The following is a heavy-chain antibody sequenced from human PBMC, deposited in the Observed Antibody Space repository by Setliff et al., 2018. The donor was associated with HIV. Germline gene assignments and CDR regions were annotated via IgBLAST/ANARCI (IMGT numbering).Heavy chain of an antibody. CDR1: GYTFSRYA. D-gene: IGHD3-22*01. CDR3: AKVDTAMVVHYYDSSGYLSPFDS. V-gene: IGHV1-3*01. Sequence: ASVKVSCKASGYTFSRYAMHWVRQAPGQRLEWMGWINAGNGNTKYSQKFQGRVSIARDTSASTAYMELSSLRSEDTAVYYCAKVDTAMVVHYYDSSGYLSPFDSWGQGTLVTVSS. CDR2: INAGNGNT. J-gene: IGHJ4*02.